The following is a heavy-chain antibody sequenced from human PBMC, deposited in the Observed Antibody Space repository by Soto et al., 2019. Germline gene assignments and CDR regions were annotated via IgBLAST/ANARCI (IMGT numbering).Heavy chain of an antibody. V-gene: IGHV4-59*08. CDR1: GGSISSYY. D-gene: IGHD5-18*01. J-gene: IGHJ5*02. CDR3: ARRGGYAYWWFDP. Sequence: SEPLSLTCTVSGGSISSYYWSWIRQPPGKGLEWIGYIYYSGSTNYNPSLKTRVTISVDTSKNQFSLKMSSVTAADTAVYYCARRGGYAYWWFDPWGQGTLVTVSS. CDR2: IYYSGST.